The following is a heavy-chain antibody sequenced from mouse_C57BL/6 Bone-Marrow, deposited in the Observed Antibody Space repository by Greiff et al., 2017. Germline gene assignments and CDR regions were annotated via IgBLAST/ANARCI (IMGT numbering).Heavy chain of an antibody. D-gene: IGHD2-1*01. CDR3: ARFGKDWYFDV. CDR2: IYPGDGDT. CDR1: GYAFSSYW. J-gene: IGHJ1*03. V-gene: IGHV1-80*01. Sequence: QVQLKESGAELVRPGASVKISCKASGYAFSSYWMNWVKQRPGKGLEWIGQIYPGDGDTNYNGKFKGKATLTADKSSSTAYMQLSSLTSEDSAVYFCARFGKDWYFDVWGTGTTVTVSS.